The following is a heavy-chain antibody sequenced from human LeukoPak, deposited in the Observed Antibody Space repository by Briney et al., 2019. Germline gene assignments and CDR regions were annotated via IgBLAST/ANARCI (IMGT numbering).Heavy chain of an antibody. CDR2: ISASSNYI. Sequence: GGSLRLSCAASGFTFSSYDMNWVRQAPGKGLEWVSSISASSNYIYYADSVKGRFTISRDNSKNSLYLQMNSLRAEDTAVYYCARAANDYLILNWFDPWGQGTLVTVSS. D-gene: IGHD4-11*01. CDR3: ARAANDYLILNWFDP. V-gene: IGHV3-21*01. J-gene: IGHJ5*02. CDR1: GFTFSSYD.